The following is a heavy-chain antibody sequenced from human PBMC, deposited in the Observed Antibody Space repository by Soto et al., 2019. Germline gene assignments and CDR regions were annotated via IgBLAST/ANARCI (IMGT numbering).Heavy chain of an antibody. D-gene: IGHD6-19*01. CDR1: GFTFRSYG. J-gene: IGHJ5*02. CDR2: ISYDGSDK. V-gene: IGHV3-30*18. Sequence: PGGSLRLSCAASGFTFRSYGMHWVRQAPGKGLEWVADISYDGSDKNYADSVKGRFTISRDNSKNTLYLQMNSLRAEDTAVYYCAKDRSQRIVVPGSRGSEPWGQGTLVTV. CDR3: AKDRSQRIVVPGSRGSEP.